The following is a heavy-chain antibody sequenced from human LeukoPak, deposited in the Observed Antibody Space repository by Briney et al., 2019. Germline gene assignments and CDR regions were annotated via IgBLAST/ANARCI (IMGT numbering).Heavy chain of an antibody. V-gene: IGHV5-51*01. D-gene: IGHD1-26*01. Sequence: GESLKISCKGSGYSFTNYWIGWVRQMPGKGLEWMGIIYPGDSDTRYSPSFQGQVTISADKSISTAYLQWSSLKASDTAMYYCARHKTRYSGSYDGMDVWGQGTTVTVSS. CDR2: IYPGDSDT. J-gene: IGHJ6*02. CDR1: GYSFTNYW. CDR3: ARHKTRYSGSYDGMDV.